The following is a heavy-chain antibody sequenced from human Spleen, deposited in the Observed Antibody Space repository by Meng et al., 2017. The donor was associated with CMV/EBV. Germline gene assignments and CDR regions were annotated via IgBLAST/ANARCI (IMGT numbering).Heavy chain of an antibody. Sequence: GESLKISCAASGFTFSNYAMSWVRQAPGKGLEWVSIIYSGGTTTYYADSVKGRFTISRDNSNNTLYLQMNSLRAEDTAVYYCAKEPSGSYDYWGQGTLVTVSS. CDR2: IYSGGTTT. D-gene: IGHD1-26*01. J-gene: IGHJ4*02. CDR1: GFTFSNYA. V-gene: IGHV3-23*03. CDR3: AKEPSGSYDY.